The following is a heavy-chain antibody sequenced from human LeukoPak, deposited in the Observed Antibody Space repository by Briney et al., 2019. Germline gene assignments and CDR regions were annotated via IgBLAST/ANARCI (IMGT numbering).Heavy chain of an antibody. CDR1: AFTFSRYW. D-gene: IGHD3-10*01. Sequence: PGGSLRLSCAASAFTFSRYWMHWVRQTPGEGLVWVSRISSDGTTTTYADSVKGRFTISRDNARNTLYLQMNSLRAEDTAVYYCARFAYDSGSLSWGQGALVTVPS. CDR2: ISSDGTTT. CDR3: ARFAYDSGSLS. J-gene: IGHJ5*02. V-gene: IGHV3-74*01.